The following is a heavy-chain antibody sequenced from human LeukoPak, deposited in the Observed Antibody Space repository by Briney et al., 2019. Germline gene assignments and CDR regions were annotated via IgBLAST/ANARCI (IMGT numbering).Heavy chain of an antibody. Sequence: GGSLRLSCAASGFTFSSYWMSWVRQAPGKGLEWVANVKQDGSEEYYVDSVKGRFTISRDNAKNSLYLQMNSLRAEDTAVYYCARDRRFLEIYYYYYMDVWGKGTTVTVSS. CDR2: VKQDGSEE. CDR1: GFTFSSYW. V-gene: IGHV3-7*01. J-gene: IGHJ6*03. D-gene: IGHD3-3*01. CDR3: ARDRRFLEIYYYYYMDV.